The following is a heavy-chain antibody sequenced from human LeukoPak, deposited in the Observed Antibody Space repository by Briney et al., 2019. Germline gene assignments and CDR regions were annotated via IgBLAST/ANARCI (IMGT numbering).Heavy chain of an antibody. J-gene: IGHJ3*02. CDR3: VRHNAARAFDI. V-gene: IGHV3-74*03. D-gene: IGHD1-1*01. CDR1: GFTFSSFW. CDR2: VSDDGNTT. Sequence: GGSLRLSCAASGFTFSSFWMHWVRQAPGKGLVWVSRVSDDGNTTTYADSVKGRFTISRDNAKNTLYLQMNSLRPEDTAVYYCVRHNAARAFDIWGQGTMVIVSS.